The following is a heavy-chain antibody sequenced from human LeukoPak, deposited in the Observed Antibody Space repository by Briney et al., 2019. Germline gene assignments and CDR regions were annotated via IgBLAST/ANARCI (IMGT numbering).Heavy chain of an antibody. J-gene: IGHJ4*02. Sequence: GGSLRLSCAASGLTFSNYWMHWVRQAPGKGLVWVSRIKNDGSVTYYADSVKGRFTISRDNSKNTLYLQMNSLRAEDTAVYYCAKAIHSGSTMPGDWGQGTLVTVSS. V-gene: IGHV3-74*01. CDR3: AKAIHSGSTMPGD. CDR2: IKNDGSVT. CDR1: GLTFSNYW. D-gene: IGHD1-26*01.